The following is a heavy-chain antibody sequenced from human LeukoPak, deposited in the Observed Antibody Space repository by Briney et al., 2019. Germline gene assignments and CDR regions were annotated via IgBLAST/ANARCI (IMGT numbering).Heavy chain of an antibody. Sequence: GGSLRLSCAASGFIFSSYRMSWVRQAPGKGLEWVANIKQGGSEKYYVDSVKGRFTISRDSAKNSVYLQMNSLRAEDTAVYYCARDAYRDRYFDYWGQGTLVAVSS. D-gene: IGHD4-11*01. CDR2: IKQGGSEK. J-gene: IGHJ4*02. V-gene: IGHV3-7*01. CDR3: ARDAYRDRYFDY. CDR1: GFIFSSYR.